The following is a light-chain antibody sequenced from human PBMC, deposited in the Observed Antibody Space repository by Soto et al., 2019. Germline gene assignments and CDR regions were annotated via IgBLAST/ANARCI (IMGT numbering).Light chain of an antibody. CDR1: SSDVGGYNY. CDR2: EVS. V-gene: IGLV2-14*01. J-gene: IGLJ2*01. Sequence: QSVLTQPASVSGSPGQSITISCTGTSSDVGGYNYVSWYQQHPGKAPKLMIYEVSNRPSGVSNRFSGSKSGNTASLTISGLQAEDEADYYCSSYTSSNPVVFGGGTQLTVL. CDR3: SSYTSSNPVV.